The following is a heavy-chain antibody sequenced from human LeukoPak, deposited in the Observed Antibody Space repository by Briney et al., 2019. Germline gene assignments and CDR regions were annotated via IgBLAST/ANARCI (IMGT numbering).Heavy chain of an antibody. Sequence: PGGSLRLSCATSGFTFTSYGMHWVRQAPGRGLEWVAALWSDGIKTSYADSVRGRFTVSRDNSRRTLYLQMDSLRAEDTAVYYCGRDYASSWTPLFNYWGQGTLVTVSS. CDR1: GFTFTSYG. CDR2: LWSDGIKT. CDR3: GRDYASSWTPLFNY. V-gene: IGHV3-33*01. J-gene: IGHJ4*02. D-gene: IGHD6-13*01.